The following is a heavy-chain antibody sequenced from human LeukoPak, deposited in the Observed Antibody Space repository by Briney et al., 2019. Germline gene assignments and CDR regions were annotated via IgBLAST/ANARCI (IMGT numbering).Heavy chain of an antibody. D-gene: IGHD3-10*01. CDR1: GYSFTSYW. V-gene: IGHV5-51*01. CDR3: ARLIYYGSGRTYFFDS. Sequence: GESLEISCKGSGYSFTSYWIGWVRQTPETGLEWMGNIYPSDSETKYKPSFQGQVTLSVDKSINTAYLRLSSLKASDTAIYYCARLIYYGSGRTYFFDSWGQGTQVTVSS. J-gene: IGHJ4*02. CDR2: IYPSDSET.